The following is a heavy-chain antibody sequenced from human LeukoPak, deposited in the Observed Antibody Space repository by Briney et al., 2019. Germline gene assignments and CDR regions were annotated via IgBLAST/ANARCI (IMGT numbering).Heavy chain of an antibody. V-gene: IGHV4-4*07. CDR2: IYTSGST. Sequence: PSETLSLTCTVSGGSISSNYWSWIRQPAGEGLEWIGRIYTSGSTNYNPSLKSRVTMSVDTSKNQFSLKLSSVTAADTAVYYCVGEIVGDAFDIWGQGTMVTVSS. CDR1: GGSISSNY. J-gene: IGHJ3*02. D-gene: IGHD2/OR15-2a*01. CDR3: VGEIVGDAFDI.